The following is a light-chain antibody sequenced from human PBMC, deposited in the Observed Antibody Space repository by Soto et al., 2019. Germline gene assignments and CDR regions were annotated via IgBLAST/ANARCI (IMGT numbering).Light chain of an antibody. CDR1: QSISSC. CDR3: QQSYSTPIT. V-gene: IGKV1-39*01. CDR2: AAS. J-gene: IGKJ5*01. Sequence: DIQMTQSASSLSASLGDRVTITCRASQSISSCLNWYQQKPGKAPKLLIYAASSLQSGVPSRFSGTGSGTDFTLTISNLQPGHFATYYCQQSYSTPITFGQGTRLEIK.